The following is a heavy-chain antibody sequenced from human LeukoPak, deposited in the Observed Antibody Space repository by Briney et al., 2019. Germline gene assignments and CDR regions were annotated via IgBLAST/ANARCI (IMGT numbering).Heavy chain of an antibody. Sequence: QSGGSLRLSCVASGFSLSNFQMYWVRQAPGKGLEWVSIISLDGSTEFYADSEKGRFTISRDTASNTMHLEMNNLRIEDTAVYYCMRDYMGWFDPWGQGSLVTVSS. CDR2: ISLDGSTE. V-gene: IGHV3-30-3*01. J-gene: IGHJ5*02. CDR3: MRDYMGWFDP. D-gene: IGHD3-10*01. CDR1: GFSLSNFQ.